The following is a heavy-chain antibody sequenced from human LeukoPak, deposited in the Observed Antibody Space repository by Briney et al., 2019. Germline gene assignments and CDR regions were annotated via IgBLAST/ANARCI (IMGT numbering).Heavy chain of an antibody. V-gene: IGHV3-23*01. CDR3: AKSSYSSSWYALDI. D-gene: IGHD6-13*01. J-gene: IGHJ3*02. CDR2: LSFSGLTT. CDR1: GFTFINYA. Sequence: GGSLRLSCAASGFTFINYAMNWVRQAPGKGLEWVSALSFSGLTTYYADSVRGRFTISRDNSKSTLYLQMNSLRAEDTALYYCAKSSYSSSWYALDIWGHGTMVTVSS.